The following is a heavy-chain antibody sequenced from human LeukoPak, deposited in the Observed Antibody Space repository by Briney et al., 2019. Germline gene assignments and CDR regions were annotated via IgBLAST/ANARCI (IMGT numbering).Heavy chain of an antibody. Sequence: GGSLRLSCVASGFTFSSLHMNWVRQTPGKGLESVATIKPDGSEKYYVDSVKGRFTISRDNAKSSLYLQMNSLRAEDTGVYFCARMSSYCDYWGQGTLVTVSS. V-gene: IGHV3-7*01. J-gene: IGHJ4*02. CDR2: IKPDGSEK. D-gene: IGHD2-2*01. CDR1: GFTFSSLH. CDR3: ARMSSYCDY.